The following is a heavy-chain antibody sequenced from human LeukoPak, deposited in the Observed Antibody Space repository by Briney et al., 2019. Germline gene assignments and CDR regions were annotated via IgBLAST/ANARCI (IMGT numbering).Heavy chain of an antibody. J-gene: IGHJ3*02. CDR3: ARKNYGGNFGAFDI. CDR2: ISGSGGST. V-gene: IGHV3-23*01. D-gene: IGHD4-23*01. CDR1: GFTFSSYA. Sequence: PGGSLRLSCAASGFTFSSYAMSWVRQAPGKGLEWVSAISGSGGSTYYADSVKGRFTISRDNSRNSLYLQMNSLRDEDTAVYYCARKNYGGNFGAFDIWGQGTMVTVSS.